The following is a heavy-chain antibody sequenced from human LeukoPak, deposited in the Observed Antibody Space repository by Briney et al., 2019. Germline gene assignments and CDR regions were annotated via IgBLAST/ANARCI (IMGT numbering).Heavy chain of an antibody. CDR2: INPSGGST. CDR1: GYTFTSYY. CDR3: ARITMTGGFDY. J-gene: IGHJ4*02. V-gene: IGHV1-46*01. D-gene: IGHD3-22*01. Sequence: AASVKVSCKASGYTFTSYYMHWVRQAPGQGLEWMGIINPSGGSTSYAQKFQGRVTMTRDTSTSTVYMELSNLRSEDTAVYYCARITMTGGFDYWGQGTLVTVSS.